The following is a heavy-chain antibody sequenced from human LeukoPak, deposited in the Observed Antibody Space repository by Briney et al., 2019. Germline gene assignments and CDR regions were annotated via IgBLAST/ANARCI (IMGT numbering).Heavy chain of an antibody. CDR1: GLTHSRFG. J-gene: IGHJ4*02. V-gene: IGHV3-30*02. Sequence: GGSLSLSCAVSGLTHSRFGMHCVPQAPGKGLEGVAFIRYDGSNNYYADSVKGRFTISRDNAKKSLYLQMNSLRAEDTAVYYCARDFHRRLYDSSGYHLYWGQGTLVTVSS. CDR2: IRYDGSNN. CDR3: ARDFHRRLYDSSGYHLY. D-gene: IGHD3-22*01.